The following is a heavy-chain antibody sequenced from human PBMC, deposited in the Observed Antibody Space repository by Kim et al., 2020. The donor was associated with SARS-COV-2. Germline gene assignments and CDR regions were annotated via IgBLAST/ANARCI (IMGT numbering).Heavy chain of an antibody. Sequence: SETLSLTCTVSGGSISSGSYYWSWIRQPAGKGLEWIGRIYTSGSTNYNPSLKSRVTISVDTSKNQFSLKLSSVTAADTAVYYCARHLYYYDSSGYYYGMDVWGQGTTVTVSS. J-gene: IGHJ6*02. CDR1: GGSISSGSYY. V-gene: IGHV4-61*02. CDR3: ARHLYYYDSSGYYYGMDV. D-gene: IGHD3-22*01. CDR2: IYTSGST.